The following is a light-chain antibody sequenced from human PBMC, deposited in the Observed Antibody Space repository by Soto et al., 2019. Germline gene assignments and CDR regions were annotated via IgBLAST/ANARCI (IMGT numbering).Light chain of an antibody. Sequence: EIVLTQSPGTLSLSPGERATLSCRASQSVSSTYLAWYQQKTGQAPRLLIYGASNRATGIPDRFSCSGSGTDFTLTISRLEPEDFAVYYCQQYGGSRWTFGQGTRVDI. J-gene: IGKJ1*01. V-gene: IGKV3-20*01. CDR2: GAS. CDR3: QQYGGSRWT. CDR1: QSVSSTY.